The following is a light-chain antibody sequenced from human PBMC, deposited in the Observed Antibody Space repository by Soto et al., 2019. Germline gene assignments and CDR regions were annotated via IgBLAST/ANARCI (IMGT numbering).Light chain of an antibody. CDR3: QQYNSYWT. CDR2: KAS. Sequence: IQMTESPSTLSASVGEGVRMTCRASQSISSWLAWYQQKPGKAPKLLIYKASSLESGVPSRFSGSGSGTEFTLTISSLQPDDFATYYCQQYNSYWTLGQRTKVDI. CDR1: QSISSW. V-gene: IGKV1-5*03. J-gene: IGKJ1*01.